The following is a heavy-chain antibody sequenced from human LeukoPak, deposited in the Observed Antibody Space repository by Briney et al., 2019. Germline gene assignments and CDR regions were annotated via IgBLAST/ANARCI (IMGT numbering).Heavy chain of an antibody. Sequence: GGSLRLSCAASGFTFSGYTMNWVRQAPGKGLEWVSYISPSSTSIYYADSVRGRFTISRDNAKNSLSLQMNSLRAEDTAVYYCARGNYIDCWGQGVLVSVSS. CDR1: GFTFSGYT. V-gene: IGHV3-48*01. CDR3: ARGNYIDC. J-gene: IGHJ4*02. CDR2: ISPSSTSI.